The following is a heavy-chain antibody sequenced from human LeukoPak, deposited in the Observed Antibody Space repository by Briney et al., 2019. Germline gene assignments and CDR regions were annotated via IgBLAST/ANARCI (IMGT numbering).Heavy chain of an antibody. Sequence: SETLSLTCTVSGGSISSSSYYWGWIRQPPGKGLEWIGSIYYSGSTYYNPSLKSRVTMSVDTSKNQFSLKLSSVTAADTAVYYCATTPAGSYQPTTFDYWGQGTLVTVSS. CDR1: GGSISSSSYY. D-gene: IGHD1-26*01. CDR2: IYYSGST. V-gene: IGHV4-39*01. J-gene: IGHJ4*02. CDR3: ATTPAGSYQPTTFDY.